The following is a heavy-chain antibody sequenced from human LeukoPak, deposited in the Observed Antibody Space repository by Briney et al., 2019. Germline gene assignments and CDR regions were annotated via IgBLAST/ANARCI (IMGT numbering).Heavy chain of an antibody. Sequence: SETLSLTCTVSGDSFNSYFWSWIRQPAGKGLEWIGRIYTSGSTNYNPSLKSRVTMSVDTSKNQFSLKLSSVTAADTAVYYCASYRPGYDSSGYSWFDPWGQGTLVTVSS. V-gene: IGHV4-4*07. CDR3: ASYRPGYDSSGYSWFDP. CDR2: IYTSGST. D-gene: IGHD3-22*01. J-gene: IGHJ5*02. CDR1: GDSFNSYF.